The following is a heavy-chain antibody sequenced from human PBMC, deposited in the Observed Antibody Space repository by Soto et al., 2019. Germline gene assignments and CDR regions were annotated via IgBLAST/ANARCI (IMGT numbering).Heavy chain of an antibody. Sequence: EVQLLESGGGLVQPGGSLRLSCAASGFTFSSYSMSWVRQAPGKGLEWVSAIRGSGGRKYYADSVKGRFTVSRDNSKNKVQLQMNSVGDYCTGEYYCVKGGSGWPVYFQLWGQGTLVTVSS. CDR1: GFTFSSYS. D-gene: IGHD6-25*01. CDR3: VKGGSGWPVYFQL. CDR2: IRGSGGRK. J-gene: IGHJ1*01. V-gene: IGHV3-23*01.